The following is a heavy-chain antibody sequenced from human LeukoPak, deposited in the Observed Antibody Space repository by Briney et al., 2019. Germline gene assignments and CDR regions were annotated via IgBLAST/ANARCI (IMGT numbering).Heavy chain of an antibody. CDR3: AKDQGGGWYPYYYGMDV. Sequence: GGSLRLSCAASGFTFSSYAMSWVRQAPGKGLEWVSAISGSGGSTYYADSVKGRFIISRDNSKNTVHLQMNSLRVEDTAVYYCAKDQGGGWYPYYYGMDVRGQGTTVTVSS. V-gene: IGHV3-23*01. CDR2: ISGSGGST. J-gene: IGHJ6*02. CDR1: GFTFSSYA. D-gene: IGHD6-19*01.